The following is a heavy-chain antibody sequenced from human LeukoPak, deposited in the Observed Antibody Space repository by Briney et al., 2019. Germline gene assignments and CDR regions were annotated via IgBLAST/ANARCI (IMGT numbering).Heavy chain of an antibody. V-gene: IGHV3-23*01. CDR2: ISGSGGST. CDR3: AKDQGGGYDILTGYLYDAFDI. J-gene: IGHJ3*02. CDR1: GFTFSSYA. Sequence: PGGSLRLSCAASGFTFSSYAMSWVRQAPGKGLEWVSAISGSGGSTYYADSVKGRFTISRDNSKNTLYLQMNSLRAEDTAVYYCAKDQGGGYDILTGYLYDAFDIWGQGTMVTVSS. D-gene: IGHD3-9*01.